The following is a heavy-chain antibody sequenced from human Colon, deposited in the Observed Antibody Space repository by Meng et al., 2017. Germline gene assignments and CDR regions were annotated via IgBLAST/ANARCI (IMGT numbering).Heavy chain of an antibody. CDR1: GDSIRSSNW. J-gene: IGHJ4*02. Sequence: QVQLQGPGPGMVKPSGTLSLTCAVSGDSIRSSNWWSWVRQPPGRGLEWIGEIYHSGSTNYNPSLKNRVTMTVDKSKNEFSLTLSSVTAADTAFYYCARVIYASGNMAHLDYWGQGTLVTVSS. D-gene: IGHD3-10*01. CDR3: ARVIYASGNMAHLDY. CDR2: IYHSGST. V-gene: IGHV4-4*02.